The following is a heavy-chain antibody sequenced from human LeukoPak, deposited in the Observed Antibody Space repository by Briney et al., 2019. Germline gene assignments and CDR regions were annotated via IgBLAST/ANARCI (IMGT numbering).Heavy chain of an antibody. D-gene: IGHD6-19*01. CDR2: INPDAGDT. CDR3: ARLSTATRHWLAASDI. CDR1: GYSFTDYF. J-gene: IGHJ3*02. Sequence: GASVSVSCTASGYSFTDYFLYWVRQAPGQGLEWMGRINPDAGDTNYAQTFQGRITMTRDTPISTAYMELSSLKSDDTAVYYCARLSTATRHWLAASDIWGQGTVVTVSS. V-gene: IGHV1-2*06.